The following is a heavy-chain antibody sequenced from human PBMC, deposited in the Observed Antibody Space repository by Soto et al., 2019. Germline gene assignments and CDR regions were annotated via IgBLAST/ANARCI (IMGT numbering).Heavy chain of an antibody. J-gene: IGHJ6*02. CDR1: GGSISRSNW. CDR2: MYHSGST. Sequence: SEALSLTCAVSGGSISRSNWWRWVRQPPGKGREWMGEMYHSGSTNYNPSLKCRVTISVDKSKNKFSLKLSSVTAADTAVYYCSGDVPPTYYGSGAGLDVSGQGTPVPLPS. V-gene: IGHV4-4*02. CDR3: SGDVPPTYYGSGAGLDV. D-gene: IGHD3-10*01.